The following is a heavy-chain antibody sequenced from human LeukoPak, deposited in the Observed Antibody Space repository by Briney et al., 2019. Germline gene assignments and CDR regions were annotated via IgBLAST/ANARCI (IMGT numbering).Heavy chain of an antibody. V-gene: IGHV3-30-3*01. J-gene: IGHJ4*02. CDR2: ISYNGSNK. CDR3: ARWAGYYGSGSPPY. CDR1: GFTFSSYA. D-gene: IGHD3-10*01. Sequence: GGSLRLSCAASGFTFSSYAMHWVRQAPGKGLEWVAVISYNGSNKYYADSVKGRFTISRDNSKNTLYLQMNSLRAEDTAVYYCARWAGYYGSGSPPYWGQGTLVTVSS.